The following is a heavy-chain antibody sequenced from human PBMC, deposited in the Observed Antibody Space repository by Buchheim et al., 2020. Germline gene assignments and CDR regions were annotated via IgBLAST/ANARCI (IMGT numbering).Heavy chain of an antibody. Sequence: QVQLVQSGADVKKPGASVRLSCEASGYTFINYYIHWVRLVPGQGLDYLGAIYPSGGNTLNAQMFQGRVTMTMDISTNTVYMDMRSLRSEDTAIFYCVREIPKNKFFDYWGQGSL. CDR3: VREIPKNKFFDY. CDR1: GYTFINYY. J-gene: IGHJ4*02. D-gene: IGHD2/OR15-2a*01. CDR2: IYPSGGNT. V-gene: IGHV1-46*01.